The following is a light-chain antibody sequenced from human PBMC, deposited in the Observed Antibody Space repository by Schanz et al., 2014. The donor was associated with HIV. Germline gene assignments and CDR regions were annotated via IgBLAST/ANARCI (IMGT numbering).Light chain of an antibody. V-gene: IGLV2-8*01. CDR1: SSDVGGYNY. Sequence: QSALTQPPSASGSPGQSVTISCTGTSSDVGGYNYVSWYQQHPGKAPKLMIYEVSKRPSGVPDRFSGSKSDNTASLTISGLQAEDEADYYCTSYTSSSTWVFGGGTKVTVL. CDR3: TSYTSSSTWV. J-gene: IGLJ3*02. CDR2: EVS.